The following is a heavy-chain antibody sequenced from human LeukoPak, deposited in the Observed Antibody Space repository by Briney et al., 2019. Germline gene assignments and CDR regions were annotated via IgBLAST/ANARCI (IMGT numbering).Heavy chain of an antibody. V-gene: IGHV3-7*03. CDR3: ASQYYYDSSGYHLNFDY. J-gene: IGHJ4*02. CDR1: GFTFSSYW. CDR2: IKQDGSEK. D-gene: IGHD3-22*01. Sequence: GGSLILSCAASGFTFSSYWTSWVRQAPGKGLEWVANIKQDGSEKYYGDSVKGRFTISRDNAKNSLYLQMNSLRAEDTAVYYCASQYYYDSSGYHLNFDYWGQGTLVTVSS.